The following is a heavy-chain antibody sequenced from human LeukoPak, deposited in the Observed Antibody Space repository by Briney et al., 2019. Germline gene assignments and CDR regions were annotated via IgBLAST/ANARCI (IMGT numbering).Heavy chain of an antibody. J-gene: IGHJ4*02. CDR2: INPSGGST. CDR3: ARQRLGELSLSR. D-gene: IGHD3-16*02. V-gene: IGHV1-46*01. CDR1: GYSLTELS. Sequence: GASVKVSCKVSGYSLTELSIHWVRQAPGQGLEWMGIINPSGGSTSYAQKFQGRVTMTRDTSTSTVYMELSSLRSEDTAVYYCARQRLGELSLSRWGQGTLVTVSS.